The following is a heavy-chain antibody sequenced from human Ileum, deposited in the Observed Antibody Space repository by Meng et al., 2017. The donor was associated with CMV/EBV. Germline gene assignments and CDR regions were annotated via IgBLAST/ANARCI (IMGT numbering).Heavy chain of an antibody. CDR2: ISYDGSNI. CDR3: ARDAVVETPTRSRVGDFDY. V-gene: IGHV3-30*04. CDR1: TFSHYA. D-gene: IGHD2-15*01. J-gene: IGHJ4*02. Sequence: TFSHYAMHWVRQAPGKGLEWVALISYDGSNILYADSVEGRFTISRDNSKDTLFLQMNSLKAEDTAVYSCARDAVVETPTRSRVGDFDYWGQGTLVTVSS.